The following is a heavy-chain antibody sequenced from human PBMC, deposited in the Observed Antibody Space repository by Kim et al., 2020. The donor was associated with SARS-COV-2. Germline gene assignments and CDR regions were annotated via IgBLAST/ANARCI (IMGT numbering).Heavy chain of an antibody. V-gene: IGHV3-23*01. Sequence: GGSLRLSCAASRFSIISYSMSWVRQAPGAGLEWVSAISSSGGSKYTADSEKGLFTISRDSFNNTLYQQINSLTVEDTGIYYCAKFRSDWNYWYSARWGRG. CDR2: ISSSGGSK. J-gene: IGHJ2*01. CDR3: AKFRSDWNYWYSAR. D-gene: IGHD6-19*01. CDR1: RFSIISYS.